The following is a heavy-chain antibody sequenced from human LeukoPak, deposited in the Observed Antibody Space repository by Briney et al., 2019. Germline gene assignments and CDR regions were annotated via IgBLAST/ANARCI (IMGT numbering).Heavy chain of an antibody. CDR3: ARGDAFDI. V-gene: IGHV3-21*01. CDR2: ISSSGSYI. Sequence: GGSLRLSCAASGFTFSSYSINWARQAPGKGLEWVSSISSSGSYIYYADSVKGRFTISRDNAKNSLNLQMNSLRAEDTAVYYCARGDAFDIWGQGTMVTVSS. J-gene: IGHJ3*02. CDR1: GFTFSSYS.